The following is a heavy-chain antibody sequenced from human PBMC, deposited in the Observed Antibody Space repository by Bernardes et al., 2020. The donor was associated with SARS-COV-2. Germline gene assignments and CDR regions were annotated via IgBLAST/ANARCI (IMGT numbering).Heavy chain of an antibody. J-gene: IGHJ4*02. CDR2: FYSSGNT. CDR3: GRAPHF. Sequence: SETLSLTCTDSGCSISSGNYCGWIRQPPGKGLEWIGSFYSSGNTYYSPSLKSRVTISLDTSKSQFSLRLTSVTAADTAVYYCGRAPHFWGQGTLVTVSS. V-gene: IGHV4-39*01. CDR1: GCSISSGNY.